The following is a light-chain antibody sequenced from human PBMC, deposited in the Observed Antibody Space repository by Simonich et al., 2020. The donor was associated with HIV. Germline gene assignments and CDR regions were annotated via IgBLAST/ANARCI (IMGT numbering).Light chain of an antibody. Sequence: DSQLTESPFSRSASVGDRVTITSRASQSIRTYLSWYQQKPGTAPKLLIYAASSLQSGVPSRFRGRGSGTDFTLTISSLQPEDFASYSCQQSYSIPYTFGQRTKLEIK. CDR2: AAS. J-gene: IGKJ2*01. CDR3: QQSYSIPYT. CDR1: QSIRTY. V-gene: IGKV1-39*01.